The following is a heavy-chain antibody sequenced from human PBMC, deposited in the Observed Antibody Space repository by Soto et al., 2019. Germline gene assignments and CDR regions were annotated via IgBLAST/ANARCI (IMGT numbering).Heavy chain of an antibody. J-gene: IGHJ6*02. V-gene: IGHV3-64*01. CDR2: ISSNGGST. CDR3: AREMYGSGSYPLDV. D-gene: IGHD3-10*01. Sequence: GGSLRLSCAASGFTFSTYAMHWVRQAPGKGLEYVSGISSNGGSTYYANSVKGRFAISRDNSRNTLDLQMGSLRAEDMAVYYCAREMYGSGSYPLDVWGQGTTVTVSS. CDR1: GFTFSTYA.